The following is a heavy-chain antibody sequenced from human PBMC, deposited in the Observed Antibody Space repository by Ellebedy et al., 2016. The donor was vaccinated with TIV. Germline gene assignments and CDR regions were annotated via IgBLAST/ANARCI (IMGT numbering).Heavy chain of an antibody. Sequence: MPSETLSLTCAVSGGSISNDNWWSWVSQSPGKGLEWLGEIHHIGRTTYNPSLKSRVSISVDKSKNHFTLTLDSVTAADTAIYYCAKNSYSDMDGWGQGTTVTVSS. J-gene: IGHJ6*02. V-gene: IGHV4-4*02. CDR1: GGSISNDNW. CDR2: IHHIGRT. CDR3: AKNSYSDMDG.